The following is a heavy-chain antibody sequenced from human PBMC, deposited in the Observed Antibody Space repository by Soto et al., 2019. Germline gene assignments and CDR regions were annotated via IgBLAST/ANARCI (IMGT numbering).Heavy chain of an antibody. J-gene: IGHJ3*02. V-gene: IGHV3-23*01. CDR3: AKGSAFPAAVPNWAFDI. D-gene: IGHD2-2*01. CDR1: GFTFSSYA. Sequence: GGSLRLSCAASGFTFSSYAMSWVRQAPGKGLEWVSAISGSGGSTYYADSVKGRFTISRDNSKNTLYLQMNSLRAEDTAVYYCAKGSAFPAAVPNWAFDIWGQGTMVTVSS. CDR2: ISGSGGST.